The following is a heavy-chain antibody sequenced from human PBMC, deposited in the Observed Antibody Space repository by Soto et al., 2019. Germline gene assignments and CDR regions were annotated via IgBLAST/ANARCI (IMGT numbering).Heavy chain of an antibody. Sequence: SETLSLTCSVSGGSVRSGNHFWNWIRQPPGRGLEWLGYMYYTGVTNYNPSLKSRVSMSVDTSKDQFSLSLTSLTAADTAVYYCARGGEPLGYYGLDVWGQGTTVTVSS. CDR1: GGSVRSGNHF. V-gene: IGHV4-61*01. CDR2: MYYTGVT. J-gene: IGHJ6*02. CDR3: ARGGEPLGYYGLDV.